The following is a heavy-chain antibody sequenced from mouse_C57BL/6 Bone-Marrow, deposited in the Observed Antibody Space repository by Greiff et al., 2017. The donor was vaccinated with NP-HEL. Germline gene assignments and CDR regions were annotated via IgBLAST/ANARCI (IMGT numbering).Heavy chain of an antibody. D-gene: IGHD1-1*01. CDR3: ASYYYGSSCWFDY. CDR2: INPYNGGT. V-gene: IGHV1-19*01. J-gene: IGHJ2*01. Sequence: VQLQQSGPVLVKPGASVKMSCKASGYTFTDYYMNWVKQSHGKSLEWIGVINPYNGGTSYNQKFKGKATLTVDKSSSTAYMELNSLTSEDSAVYYCASYYYGSSCWFDYWGQGTTLTVSS. CDR1: GYTFTDYY.